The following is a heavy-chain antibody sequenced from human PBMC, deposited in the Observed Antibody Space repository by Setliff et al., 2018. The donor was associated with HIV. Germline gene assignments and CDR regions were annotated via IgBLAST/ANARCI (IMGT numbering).Heavy chain of an antibody. V-gene: IGHV4-4*07. Sequence: SETLSLTCNVSGDSLNTYYWSWIRQSGGKGLEWIGRIYASGKTTFNPSLRSRVTISVDTSKNHFSLKLSSVTAADTAVFYCARVPFTTGFDYWGQGILVTVSS. CDR2: IYASGKT. CDR1: GDSLNTYY. CDR3: ARVPFTTGFDY. J-gene: IGHJ4*02. D-gene: IGHD3-3*01.